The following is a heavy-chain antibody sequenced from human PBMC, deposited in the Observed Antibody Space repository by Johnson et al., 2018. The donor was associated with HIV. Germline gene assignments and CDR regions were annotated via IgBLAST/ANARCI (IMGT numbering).Heavy chain of an antibody. Sequence: QEKLVESGGGVVQPGRSLRLSCAASGFTFSSYAMPWVRQAPGKGLEWVAVISYDGSNKYYADSVKGRFTISRDNSKNTLYLQMNRLGAEDTAVYYCARDHAEGCGPRTSARPCNAFHIWGQGTTVTASS. CDR2: ISYDGSNK. V-gene: IGHV3-30*04. D-gene: IGHD1-1*01. J-gene: IGHJ3*02. CDR3: ARDHAEGCGPRTSARPCNAFHI. CDR1: GFTFSSYA.